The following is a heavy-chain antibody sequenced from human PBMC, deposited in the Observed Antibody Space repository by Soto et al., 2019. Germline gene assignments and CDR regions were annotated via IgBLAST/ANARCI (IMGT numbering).Heavy chain of an antibody. CDR1: GFSLSTSGMC. CDR2: IDWDDDK. J-gene: IGHJ6*02. CDR3: ARMVRGVIITDNYYYGMDV. V-gene: IGHV2-70*01. Sequence: SGPTLVNPTQTLTLTCTFSGFSLSTSGMCVSWIRQPPGKALEWLALIDWDDDKYYSTSLKTRLTISKDTSKNQVVLTMTNMDPVDTATYYCARMVRGVIITDNYYYGMDVWGQGTTVTVSS. D-gene: IGHD3-10*01.